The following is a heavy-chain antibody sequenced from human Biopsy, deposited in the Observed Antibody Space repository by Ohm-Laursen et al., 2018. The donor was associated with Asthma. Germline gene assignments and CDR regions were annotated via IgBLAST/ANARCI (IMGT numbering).Heavy chain of an antibody. Sequence: SLRLSCAASGFTFSSYSMNWVRQAPGKGLEWVSSISSSGRNLYYADSVKGRFTISRDNAKNSVFLHMDSLRPEDTAFYYCAKVRSDWVITESFDYWGQGVLVTVSS. V-gene: IGHV3-21*04. CDR2: ISSSGRNL. J-gene: IGHJ4*02. CDR1: GFTFSSYS. CDR3: AKVRSDWVITESFDY. D-gene: IGHD3-22*01.